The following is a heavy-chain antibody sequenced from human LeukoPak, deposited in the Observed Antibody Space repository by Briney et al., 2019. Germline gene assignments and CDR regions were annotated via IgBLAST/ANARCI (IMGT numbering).Heavy chain of an antibody. CDR1: GGSISSYY. Sequence: SETLSLTCSVSGGSISSYYWSWIRQPPGKELEWIGYIYYSGSTNYNPSLKSRVTISIDTSKNQFSLKLSSVTAADTAVYYCARDPKDFYDTSNYLYFDYWGRGTLVTVSS. J-gene: IGHJ4*02. CDR3: ARDPKDFYDTSNYLYFDY. V-gene: IGHV4-59*01. D-gene: IGHD3-22*01. CDR2: IYYSGST.